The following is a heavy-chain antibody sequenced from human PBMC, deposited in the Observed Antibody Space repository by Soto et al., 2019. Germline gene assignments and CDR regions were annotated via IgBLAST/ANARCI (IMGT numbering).Heavy chain of an antibody. CDR1: GGSISSYY. D-gene: IGHD1-26*01. CDR2: IYYSGST. Sequence: PSETLSLTCTVSGGSISSYYWSWIRQPPGKGLEWIGYIYYSGSTNYNPSLKSRVTISVDTSKNQFSLKLSSVTAADPAVYYCARRGTGSADFDYWGQGTLVTVSS. V-gene: IGHV4-59*08. J-gene: IGHJ4*02. CDR3: ARRGTGSADFDY.